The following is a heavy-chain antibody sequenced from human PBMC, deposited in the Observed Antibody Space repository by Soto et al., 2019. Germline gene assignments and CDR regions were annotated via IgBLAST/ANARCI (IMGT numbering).Heavy chain of an antibody. J-gene: IGHJ5*02. CDR2: ISAYNGNT. CDR3: ARGHSSGWYYNWFDP. D-gene: IGHD6-19*01. Sequence: GASVKVSCKASGYTFSNYGISWVRQAPGQGLEWMGWISAYNGNTNYAQKLQGRVTMTTDTSTSTAYMELRSLRSDDTAVYYCARGHSSGWYYNWFDPWGQGTLVTVSS. CDR1: GYTFSNYG. V-gene: IGHV1-18*01.